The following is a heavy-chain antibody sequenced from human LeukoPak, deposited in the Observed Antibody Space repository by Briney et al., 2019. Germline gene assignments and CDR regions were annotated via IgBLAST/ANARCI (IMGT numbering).Heavy chain of an antibody. CDR2: IRPDDSDT. V-gene: IGHV5-51*01. J-gene: IGHJ4*02. D-gene: IGHD1-7*01. CDR1: EYSFTNYW. Sequence: GESLKISCKDSEYSFTNYWIVWVRQMPGKGLEWMGIIRPDDSDTRYSPSFQGQVTISADKSTSTAYLQWSSLKASDTAMYYCARARHGNCYWDYWGQGTLVTVSS. CDR3: ARARHGNCYWDY.